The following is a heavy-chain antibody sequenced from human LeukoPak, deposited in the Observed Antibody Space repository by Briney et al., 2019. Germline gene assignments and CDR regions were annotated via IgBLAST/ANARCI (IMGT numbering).Heavy chain of an antibody. D-gene: IGHD3-10*01. Sequence: GGSLRLSCTASGFTVSSNYMSWVRQAPGKGLEWVSYINSSGSTIYYADSVKGRFTISRDNAKNSLYLQMNSLRAEDTAVYYCAGSSGSYYLNFDYWGQGTLVTVSS. J-gene: IGHJ4*02. V-gene: IGHV3-11*01. CDR2: INSSGSTI. CDR3: AGSSGSYYLNFDY. CDR1: GFTVSSNY.